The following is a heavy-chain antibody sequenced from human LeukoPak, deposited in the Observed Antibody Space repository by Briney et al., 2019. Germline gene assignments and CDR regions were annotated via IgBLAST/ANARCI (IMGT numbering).Heavy chain of an antibody. CDR1: GFTFSDYY. D-gene: IGHD3-22*01. CDR2: ISSCGSTI. J-gene: IGHJ4*02. Sequence: GGSLRLFCAASGFTFSDYYMSWIRQSPGKGREWVSYISSCGSTIYYADSVKGRFTISRDNAKNSRYLQMNSLRAEDTAVYYCASGYDSSGYYYSEFDYWGQGTLVTVSS. V-gene: IGHV3-11*04. CDR3: ASGYDSSGYYYSEFDY.